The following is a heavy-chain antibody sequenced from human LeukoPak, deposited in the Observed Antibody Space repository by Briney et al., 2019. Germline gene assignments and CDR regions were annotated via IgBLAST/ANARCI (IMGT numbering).Heavy chain of an antibody. CDR2: IYYSGGT. CDR3: ARYEDSSGYYAFDY. CDR1: GGSISSTNYY. Sequence: SETLSLTCTVSGGSISSTNYYWSWIRQPPGKGLEWIGYIYYSGGTNYNPSLKSRVTISVDTSKNQFSLKLSSVTAADTAVYYCARYEDSSGYYAFDYWGQGTLVTVSS. J-gene: IGHJ4*02. V-gene: IGHV4-61*01. D-gene: IGHD3-22*01.